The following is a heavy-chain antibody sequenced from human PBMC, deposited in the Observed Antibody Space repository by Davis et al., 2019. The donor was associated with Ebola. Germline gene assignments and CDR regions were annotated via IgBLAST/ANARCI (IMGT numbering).Heavy chain of an antibody. CDR2: IPHDGRNA. D-gene: IGHD2/OR15-2a*01. CDR3: ARYCNSPTCRQYSYFGMDA. Sequence: GESLKISCAASGFTFSNYAMHWVRRAPGKGLEWVALIPHDGRNAYYTDSVKGRFTISRDNSKSTLFLQMNSLRFEDTAVYYCARYCNSPTCRQYSYFGMDAWGQGTTVTVSS. J-gene: IGHJ6*02. CDR1: GFTFSNYA. V-gene: IGHV3-30*04.